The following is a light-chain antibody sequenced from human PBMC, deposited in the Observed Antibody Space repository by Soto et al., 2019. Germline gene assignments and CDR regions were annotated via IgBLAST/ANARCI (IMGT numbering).Light chain of an antibody. CDR2: GAS. CDR1: QSVSSSY. V-gene: IGKV3-20*01. Sequence: EIVLTQSPGTLSLSPGERATLSCRASQSVSSSYLAWYQQKPGQAPRLLIYGASSRATGIPDRFSGSGSGKDFTLTISRLEPEDFAVYYCQQYGSSPWRFGQGTKVEIK. J-gene: IGKJ1*01. CDR3: QQYGSSPWR.